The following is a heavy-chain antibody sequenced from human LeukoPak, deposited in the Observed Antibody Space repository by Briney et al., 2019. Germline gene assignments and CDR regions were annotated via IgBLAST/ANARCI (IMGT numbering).Heavy chain of an antibody. D-gene: IGHD3-3*01. V-gene: IGHV1-2*02. CDR2: INPNSGGT. CDR1: GYTFTGYY. J-gene: IGHJ3*02. CDR3: ARGGSITIFGVVTLDDAFDI. Sequence: ASVKVSCKASGYTFTGYYMHWVRQAPGQGLEWMGWINPNSGGTNYAQKFQGRVTMTRDTSISTAYMELSRLRSDDTAVYYCARGGSITIFGVVTLDDAFDIWGQGTMVTVSS.